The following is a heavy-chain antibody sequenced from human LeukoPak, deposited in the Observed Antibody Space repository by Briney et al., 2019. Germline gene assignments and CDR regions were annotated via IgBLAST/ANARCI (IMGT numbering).Heavy chain of an antibody. CDR3: ARGGVFQDLYSYYYGMDV. V-gene: IGHV1-2*02. CDR1: GYTFTGYF. D-gene: IGHD3-16*01. CDR2: INANSGGT. J-gene: IGHJ6*02. Sequence: ASVKVSCKASGYTFTGYFMLWVRQAPGQGLEWMGWINANSGGTSYAQKFQGRDTMTRDTSISTAYLELSGLRSDDTSVYYCARGGVFQDLYSYYYGMDVWGQGTTVTISS.